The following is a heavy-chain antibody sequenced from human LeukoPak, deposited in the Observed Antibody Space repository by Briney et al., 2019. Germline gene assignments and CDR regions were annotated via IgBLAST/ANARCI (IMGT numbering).Heavy chain of an antibody. CDR3: ASSNREDNYQY. V-gene: IGHV4-59*12. D-gene: IGHD1-14*01. Sequence: PSETLSLTCTVSGGSISSYYWSWIRQPPGKGLEWIGYIYYSGSTNYNPSLKSRDTISVDTSKNQFSLKLSSVTAADTAVYYCASSNREDNYQYWGQGTLVTVSS. CDR1: GGSISSYY. J-gene: IGHJ1*01. CDR2: IYYSGST.